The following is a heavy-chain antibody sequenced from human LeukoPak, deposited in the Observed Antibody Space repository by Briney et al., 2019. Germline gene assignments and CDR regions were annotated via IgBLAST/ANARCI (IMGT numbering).Heavy chain of an antibody. V-gene: IGHV3-30*18. J-gene: IGHJ4*02. CDR2: ISYDGSNK. CDR1: GFTFSSYG. Sequence: PGGSLRLSCAASGFTFSSYGMHWVRQAPGKGLEWVAVISYDGSNKYYADSVKGRFTISRDNAKNSLYLQMNSLRAEDTALYYCAKDGGSGYSQFYFDYWGQGTLVTVSS. D-gene: IGHD3-3*01. CDR3: AKDGGSGYSQFYFDY.